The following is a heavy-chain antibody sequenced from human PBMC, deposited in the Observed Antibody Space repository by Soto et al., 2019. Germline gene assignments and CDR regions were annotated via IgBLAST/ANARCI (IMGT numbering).Heavy chain of an antibody. CDR3: ARNYCYGGDCYFAFDI. J-gene: IGHJ3*02. V-gene: IGHV5-51*01. Sequence: GESLKISCKGSGYLFTTFWIAWLRQMPGKGLEWMGIIYPGDSDTRYSPSFQGQVTISADKSINTAYLQWSSLKASDTAIYYCARNYCYGGDCYFAFDIWGQGXMVTV. CDR1: GYLFTTFW. CDR2: IYPGDSDT. D-gene: IGHD2-21*01.